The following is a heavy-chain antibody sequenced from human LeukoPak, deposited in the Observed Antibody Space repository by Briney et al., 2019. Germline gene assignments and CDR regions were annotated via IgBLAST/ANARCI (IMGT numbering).Heavy chain of an antibody. J-gene: IGHJ4*02. D-gene: IGHD6-19*01. CDR1: GGSISSGGYS. CDR3: ASRGLEKHY. V-gene: IGHV4-30-2*01. CDR2: IYHSGST. Sequence: PSETLSLTCAVSGGSISSGGYSWSWIRQPPGKGLEWIGYIYHSGSTYYNPSLKSRVTISVDRSKNQFSLKLSSVTAADTAVYYWASRGLEKHYGGQGPLVTVSS.